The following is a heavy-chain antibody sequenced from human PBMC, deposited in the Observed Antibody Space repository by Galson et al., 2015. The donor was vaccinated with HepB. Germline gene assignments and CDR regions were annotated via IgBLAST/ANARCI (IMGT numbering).Heavy chain of an antibody. V-gene: IGHV1-46*01. J-gene: IGHJ4*02. Sequence: SVKVSCKASGYTFTSYYMHWVRQAPGQGLEWMGIINPSGGSTSYAQKFQGRVTMTRDTSTSTVYMELSSLRSEDTAVYYCARGDPVTIFGVASPIDYWGQGTLVTVSS. CDR2: INPSGGST. CDR1: GYTFTSYY. D-gene: IGHD3-3*01. CDR3: ARGDPVTIFGVASPIDY.